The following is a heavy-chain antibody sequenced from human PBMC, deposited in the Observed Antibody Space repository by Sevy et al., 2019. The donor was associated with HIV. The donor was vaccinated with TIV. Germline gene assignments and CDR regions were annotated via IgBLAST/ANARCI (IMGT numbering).Heavy chain of an antibody. D-gene: IGHD5-12*01. J-gene: IGHJ5*02. V-gene: IGHV4-59*01. Sequence: SDTLSLTCTVSGGSISAYYWSWIRQPPGKALEYIGYIYYTGSTNYNPSLKNRVTISVDTSKNQFSLKLSSVTAADTAVYYCTRAPPVRSGDDSLNWFDPWGQGTLVTVSS. CDR1: GGSISAYY. CDR3: TRAPPVRSGDDSLNWFDP. CDR2: IYYTGST.